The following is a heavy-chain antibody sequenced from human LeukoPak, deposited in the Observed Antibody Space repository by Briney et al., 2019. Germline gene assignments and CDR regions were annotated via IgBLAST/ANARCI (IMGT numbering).Heavy chain of an antibody. CDR1: GFTLSNYW. D-gene: IGHD6-13*01. CDR3: ARDLAADKRAMDV. V-gene: IGHV3-74*01. Sequence: GGPLRLSCAASGFTLSNYWMHWVRQAPGEGLVWVSRIDPDGITTNYADSVKGRFTTSRDNAKNSLYLQMNSLRAEDTAVYYCARDLAADKRAMDVWGQGTTVTVSS. J-gene: IGHJ6*02. CDR2: IDPDGITT.